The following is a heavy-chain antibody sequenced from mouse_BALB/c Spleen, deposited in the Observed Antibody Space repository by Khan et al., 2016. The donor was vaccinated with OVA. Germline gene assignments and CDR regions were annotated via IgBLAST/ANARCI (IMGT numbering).Heavy chain of an antibody. J-gene: IGHJ3*01. D-gene: IGHD2-14*01. CDR1: GYSFTDYW. CDR2: IYPGNGDT. V-gene: IGHV1-80*01. CDR3: ARSGYDDFAY. Sequence: QMQLKQSGAELVRPGSSVKISCKASGYSFTDYWMNWVKQRPGQGLEWIGQIYPGNGDTSFNGSFRGKATLTADKSSSTAYMQLRSLTSEDSAVYFCARSGYDDFAYWGQGTLVTVSA.